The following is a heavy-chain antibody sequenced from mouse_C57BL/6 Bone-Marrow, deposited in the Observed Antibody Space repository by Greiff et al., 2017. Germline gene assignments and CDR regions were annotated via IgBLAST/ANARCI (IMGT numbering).Heavy chain of an antibody. J-gene: IGHJ1*03. CDR3: ARESYYGSRGWYFDV. CDR1: GFTFSSYA. Sequence: EVQGVESGGGLVKPGGSLKLSCAASGFTFSSYAMSWVRQTPEKRLEWVATISDGGSYTYYPDNVKGRFTISRDNAKNNLYLQMSHLKSEDTAMYYCARESYYGSRGWYFDVWGTGTTVTVSS. V-gene: IGHV5-4*01. CDR2: ISDGGSYT. D-gene: IGHD1-1*01.